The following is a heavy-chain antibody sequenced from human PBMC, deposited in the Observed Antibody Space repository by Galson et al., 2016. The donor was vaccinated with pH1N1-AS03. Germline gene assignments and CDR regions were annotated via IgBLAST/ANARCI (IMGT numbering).Heavy chain of an antibody. CDR1: GFTFDYYF. J-gene: IGHJ4*02. Sequence: SLRLSCATSGFTFDYYFMSWIRQAPGKGLEWVSDISSSGATIHYADSVRGRFTISRDNSNNTVSLQMNSLTTEDTAVYYCARKYYDFWSYYYDLWGQGTLVTVSS. CDR2: ISSSGATI. CDR3: ARKYYDFWSYYYDL. V-gene: IGHV3-11*04. D-gene: IGHD3-3*01.